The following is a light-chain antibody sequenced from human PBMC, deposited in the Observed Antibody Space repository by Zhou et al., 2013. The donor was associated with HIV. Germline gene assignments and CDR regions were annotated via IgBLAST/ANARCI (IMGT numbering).Light chain of an antibody. CDR3: CSYAGSSPHWV. V-gene: IGLV2-23*02. Sequence: QSALTQPPSASGTPGQSVTISCTGTSSDVGGYNYVAWYQQHPGKVPKIMIYEVSKRPSGVSNRFSGSKSGNTASLTISGLQAEDEADYYCCSYAGSSPHWVFGGGTKLTVL. CDR1: SSDVGGYNY. CDR2: EVS. J-gene: IGLJ3*02.